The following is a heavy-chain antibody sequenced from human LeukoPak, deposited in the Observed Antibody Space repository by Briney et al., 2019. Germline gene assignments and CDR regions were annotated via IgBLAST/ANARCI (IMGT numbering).Heavy chain of an antibody. J-gene: IGHJ3*02. CDR1: GFTFSNAW. CDR3: TLPETYYDFWSGYSHDAFDI. D-gene: IGHD3-3*01. Sequence: GGSLRLSCAASGFTFSNAWMSWVRKAPGKGLEWVGRIKSKTDGGTTDYAAPVKGRFTISRDDSKNTLYLQMNSLKTEDTAVYYCTLPETYYDFWSGYSHDAFDIWGQGTMVTVSS. V-gene: IGHV3-15*01. CDR2: IKSKTDGGTT.